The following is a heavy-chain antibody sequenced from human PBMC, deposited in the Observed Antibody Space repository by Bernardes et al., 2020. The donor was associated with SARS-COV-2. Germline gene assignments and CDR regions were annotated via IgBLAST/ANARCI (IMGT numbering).Heavy chain of an antibody. CDR2: SRGKGDSYTT. J-gene: IGHJ6*01. D-gene: IGHD6-19*01. Sequence: GGSLRLSCAASGFTFSDNYMDWVRQYPGKGLEWVGRSRGKGDSYTTEYGASVKGKFTISRDDSKNSVYLQMNSLKIEGTAVYYCARDQWHPDYYYGLDVWGRGTKVTVPP. CDR1: GFTFSDNY. CDR3: ARDQWHPDYYYGLDV. V-gene: IGHV3-72*01.